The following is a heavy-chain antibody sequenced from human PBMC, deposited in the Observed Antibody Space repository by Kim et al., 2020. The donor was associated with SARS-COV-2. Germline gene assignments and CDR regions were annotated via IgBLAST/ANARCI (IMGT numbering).Heavy chain of an antibody. J-gene: IGHJ4*02. D-gene: IGHD3-10*01. V-gene: IGHV7-4-1*02. Sequence: AQGFTGRFVFSLDTSVSTAYLQISSLKAEDTAVYYCASDYYGSGSYRFDYWGQGTLVTVSS. CDR3: ASDYYGSGSYRFDY.